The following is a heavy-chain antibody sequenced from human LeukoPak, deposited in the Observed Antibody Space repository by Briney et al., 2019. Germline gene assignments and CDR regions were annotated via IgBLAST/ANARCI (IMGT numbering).Heavy chain of an antibody. CDR1: GLTFTGHW. CDR3: AAHYYDSSGWLGPFDI. J-gene: IGHJ3*02. Sequence: GGSLRLSCAASGLTFTGHWMHWVRQAPGKGPVWVSRINSDGSETNYADFVKGRFTISRDNAKSTVCLQMNSLSVEDTAVYYCAAHYYDSSGWLGPFDIWGQGTMVTVSS. D-gene: IGHD3-22*01. V-gene: IGHV3-74*01. CDR2: INSDGSET.